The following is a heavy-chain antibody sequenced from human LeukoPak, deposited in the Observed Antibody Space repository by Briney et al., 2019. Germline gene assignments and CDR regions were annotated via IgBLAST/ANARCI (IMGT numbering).Heavy chain of an antibody. J-gene: IGHJ4*02. D-gene: IGHD2-8*02. Sequence: PGASLRLSCAASGLTFSRYWLTWVRQAPGKGLEWVANINQDGSEKNYVDSVKGRFTISRDNAKSSLYLQMNSLRDEDTAVYHCVSRGCTANACFVSSFNCFDHWGQGSLVTVSS. CDR3: VSRGCTANACFVSSFNCFDH. CDR2: INQDGSEK. CDR1: GLTFSRYW. V-gene: IGHV3-7*03.